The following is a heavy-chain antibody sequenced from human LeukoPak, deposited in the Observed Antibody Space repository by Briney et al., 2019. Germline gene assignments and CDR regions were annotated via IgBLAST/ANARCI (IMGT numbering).Heavy chain of an antibody. CDR3: ARRAAAEPFDY. CDR1: GYSISSGYY. Sequence: SETLSLTCTVSGYSISSGYYWGWIRQPPGKGLEWIGSIYHSGSTYYNPSLKSRVTISVDTSKNQFSLKLSSVTAADTAVYYCARRAAAEPFDYWGQGTLVTVSS. V-gene: IGHV4-38-2*02. J-gene: IGHJ4*02. D-gene: IGHD6-13*01. CDR2: IYHSGST.